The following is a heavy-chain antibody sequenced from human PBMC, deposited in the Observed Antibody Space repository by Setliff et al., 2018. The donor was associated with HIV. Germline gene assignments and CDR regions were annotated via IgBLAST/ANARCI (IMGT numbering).Heavy chain of an antibody. Sequence: ASVKVSCKASGYTLTSYGISWVRQAPGQGLEWMGWISAYNGNTNYAQKVQGRVTMTTDTSTSTAYMELRSLRSDDTAVYYCAIDWGVYCRSTTCYSPVDAFDIWGQGTIVTVSS. V-gene: IGHV1-18*01. CDR2: ISAYNGNT. CDR1: GYTLTSYG. J-gene: IGHJ3*02. CDR3: AIDWGVYCRSTTCYSPVDAFDI. D-gene: IGHD2-2*01.